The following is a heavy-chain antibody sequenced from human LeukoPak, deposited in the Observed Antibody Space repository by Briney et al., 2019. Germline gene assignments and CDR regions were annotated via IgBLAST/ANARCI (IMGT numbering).Heavy chain of an antibody. D-gene: IGHD3-22*01. Sequence: PGGALILSCAASGFTLSSYSMNWVPRAPGKGLERDSSISSSGVYIYYADSVKGRFTISRDNAKNSLSLQMNSLRAEDTAVYYCAKAGGGSNSGYKFDYWGQGTLVTVSS. CDR3: AKAGGGSNSGYKFDY. CDR1: GFTLSSYS. J-gene: IGHJ4*02. CDR2: ISSSGVYI. V-gene: IGHV3-21*01.